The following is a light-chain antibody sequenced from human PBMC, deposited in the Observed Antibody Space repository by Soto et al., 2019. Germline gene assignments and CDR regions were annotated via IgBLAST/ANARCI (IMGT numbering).Light chain of an antibody. CDR3: QQYGSSRLYT. CDR2: GAS. Sequence: EIVLTQSPGTLSLSPGERATLSCRASQSVSSSYLAWYQQKPGQAPRLLIYGASSRATGIPDRFSGSGSGTDFTLTISRLEPEDFAVYYWQQYGSSRLYTFGQGTTLEIK. CDR1: QSVSSSY. J-gene: IGKJ2*01. V-gene: IGKV3-20*01.